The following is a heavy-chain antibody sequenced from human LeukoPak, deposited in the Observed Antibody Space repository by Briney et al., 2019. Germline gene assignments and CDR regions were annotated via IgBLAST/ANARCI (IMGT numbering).Heavy chain of an antibody. CDR3: ARDRKQWLGYYYYYMDV. CDR1: GYTFTSYG. CDR2: ISAYNGNT. V-gene: IGHV1-18*01. D-gene: IGHD6-19*01. J-gene: IGHJ6*03. Sequence: ASVKVSCKASGYTFTSYGISWVRQAPGQGLEWMGWISAYNGNTNYAQKLQGRVTMTTDTSTSTAYMELRSPRSDDTAVYYCARDRKQWLGYYYYYMDVWGKGTTVTVSS.